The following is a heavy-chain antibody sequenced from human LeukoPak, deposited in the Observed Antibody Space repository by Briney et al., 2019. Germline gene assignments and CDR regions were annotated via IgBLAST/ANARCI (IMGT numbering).Heavy chain of an antibody. V-gene: IGHV4-59*08. CDR1: GGSISSYY. CDR3: ARHGIWFGDTNRWFDP. J-gene: IGHJ5*02. Sequence: PSGTLSLTCTVSGGSISSYYWSWIRQPPGKGLEWIGYIYYSGSTNYNPSLTSRVTISVDTSKNQFSLRLTSVTAADTAVYFCARHGIWFGDTNRWFDPWGQGTLVTVSS. CDR2: IYYSGST. D-gene: IGHD3-10*01.